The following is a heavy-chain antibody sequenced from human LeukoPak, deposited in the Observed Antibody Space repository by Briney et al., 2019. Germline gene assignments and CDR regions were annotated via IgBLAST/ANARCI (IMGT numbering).Heavy chain of an antibody. D-gene: IGHD2-2*02. Sequence: GGSLRLSCAASGFTFSSYGMHWVRQAPGEGLEWVAVIWYDGSNKYYADSVKGRFTISRDNSKNTLYLQMNSLRAEDTAVYYCARVRDCSSTSCYRVYYYGMDVWGQGTTVTVSS. CDR2: IWYDGSNK. CDR3: ARVRDCSSTSCYRVYYYGMDV. CDR1: GFTFSSYG. J-gene: IGHJ6*02. V-gene: IGHV3-33*01.